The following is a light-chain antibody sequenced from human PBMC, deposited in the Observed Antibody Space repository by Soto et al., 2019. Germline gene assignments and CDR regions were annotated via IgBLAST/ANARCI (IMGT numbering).Light chain of an antibody. CDR3: QSYDSSLSAWV. Sequence: QSVLTQSPSVSGAPGQRVTISCTGSSSNTGAGYDVHWYQQFPGTAPKLLIYNNRNRPSGVPDRFSGSKSGTSASLAITGLHAEDEADYYCQSYDSSLSAWVFGGGTKLTVL. CDR2: NNR. V-gene: IGLV1-40*01. J-gene: IGLJ3*02. CDR1: SSNTGAGYD.